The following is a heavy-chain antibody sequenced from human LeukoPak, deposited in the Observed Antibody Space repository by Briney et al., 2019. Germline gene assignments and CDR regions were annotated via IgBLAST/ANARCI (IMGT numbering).Heavy chain of an antibody. D-gene: IGHD3-16*01. J-gene: IGHJ4*02. Sequence: PETLSLTCTVSGGSINSSNHYWGWIRQSPGEGLEWIGYIYYSGSTNYNPSLKSRVTISVDTSKNQFSLKLSSVTAADTAVYYCARGRWGTGDYWGQGTLVTVSS. CDR2: IYYSGST. V-gene: IGHV4-61*05. CDR3: ARGRWGTGDY. CDR1: GGSINSSNHY.